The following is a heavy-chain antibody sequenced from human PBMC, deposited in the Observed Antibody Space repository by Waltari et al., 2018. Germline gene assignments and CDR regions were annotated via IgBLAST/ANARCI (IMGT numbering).Heavy chain of an antibody. J-gene: IGHJ6*02. CDR1: EYTFTSSY. D-gene: IGHD2-21*01. V-gene: IGHV1-46*01. CDR3: ASDTGALWMDV. Sequence: GAEVKKPGASVKISCKTSEYTFTSSYVHWVRQAPGQGLEWMGIINPSGGSTIYAQKFQGRVTMTRDTSTSTVYMELSSLRSEDMAVYYCASDTGALWMDVWGQGTTVTVSS. CDR2: INPSGGST.